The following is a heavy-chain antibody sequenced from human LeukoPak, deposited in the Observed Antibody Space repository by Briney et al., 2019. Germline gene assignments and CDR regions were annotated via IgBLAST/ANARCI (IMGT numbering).Heavy chain of an antibody. CDR1: GFTFGSYS. Sequence: GGSLRLSCAASGFTFGSYSMNWVRQAPGKGLEWVSSISSSSSYIDYADSVKGRFTISRDNAKNSLYLQMNSLRAEDTAVYYWARVSQPVEWEPQHAFDSWGQGTMVTASS. CDR2: ISSSSSYI. D-gene: IGHD1-26*01. CDR3: ARVSQPVEWEPQHAFDS. V-gene: IGHV3-21*01. J-gene: IGHJ3*02.